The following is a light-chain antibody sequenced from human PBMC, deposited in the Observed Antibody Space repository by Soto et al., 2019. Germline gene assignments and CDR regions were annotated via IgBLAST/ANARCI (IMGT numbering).Light chain of an antibody. J-gene: IGKJ1*01. CDR2: GAS. CDR1: QSVSSN. V-gene: IGKV3-15*01. CDR3: QLGRT. Sequence: EIVTTQSPATLSVSPGERATLSCRASQSVSSNLAWYQQKPGQAPRLLIYGASTRATGIPARFSGSGSGTEFTLTISSLQSEDFAVYYCQLGRTFGQGTKVDIK.